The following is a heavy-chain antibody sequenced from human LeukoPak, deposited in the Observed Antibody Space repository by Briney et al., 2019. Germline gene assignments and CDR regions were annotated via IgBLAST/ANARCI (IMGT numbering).Heavy chain of an antibody. CDR3: AREFVAWELRSYYYMDV. J-gene: IGHJ6*03. D-gene: IGHD1-26*01. CDR2: IYHSGST. V-gene: IGHV4-38-2*02. Sequence: SETLSLTCTVSGYSISSGYYWGWIRQPPGKGLEWIGSIYHSGSTYYNPSLKSRVTISVDTSKNQFSLKLSSVTAADTAVYYCAREFVAWELRSYYYMDVWGKGTTVTTSS. CDR1: GYSISSGYY.